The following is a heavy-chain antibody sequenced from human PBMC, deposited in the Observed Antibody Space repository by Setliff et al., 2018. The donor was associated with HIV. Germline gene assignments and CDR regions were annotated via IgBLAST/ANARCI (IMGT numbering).Heavy chain of an antibody. J-gene: IGHJ4*02. Sequence: PSETLSLTCTLSGGYITSSYWSWIRQPPGKGLEWVGSIFYSGKTNYNPSLKSRVTISIDTSKNQFYLKLTSVTTADTAVYFCAKDPDSACSSEFCYTTLGRADYWGQGMLVTVSS. CDR1: GGYITSSY. V-gene: IGHV4-59*01. CDR3: AKDPDSACSSEFCYTTLGRADY. D-gene: IGHD2-2*01. CDR2: IFYSGKT.